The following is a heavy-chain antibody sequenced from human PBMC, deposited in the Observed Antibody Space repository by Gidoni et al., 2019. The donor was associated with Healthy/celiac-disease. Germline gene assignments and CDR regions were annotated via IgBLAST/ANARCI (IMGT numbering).Heavy chain of an antibody. CDR2: IYYSGST. V-gene: IGHV4-39*01. Sequence: QLQLQESGPGLVKPSETLSLTCTVSGGSISSSSYYWGWIRQPPGKGLEWIGSIYYSGSTYYNPSLKSRVTISVDTSKNQFSLKLSSVTAADTAVYYCASLRYNWNRYYFDYWGQGTLVTVSS. D-gene: IGHD1-20*01. CDR1: GGSISSSSYY. J-gene: IGHJ4*02. CDR3: ASLRYNWNRYYFDY.